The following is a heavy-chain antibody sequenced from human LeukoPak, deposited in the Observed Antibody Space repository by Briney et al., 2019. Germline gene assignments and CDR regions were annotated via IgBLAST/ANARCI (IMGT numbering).Heavy chain of an antibody. CDR2: ISYSGST. Sequence: TLSLTCAVYGGSFSGYYWSWIRQPPGKGLEWIGYISYSGSTYYIPSLKSRLTISVDTSKNQFSLKLSSVTAADTAVYYCARGVISGDDYFDYWGQGTLVTVSS. J-gene: IGHJ4*02. V-gene: IGHV4-30-4*08. CDR1: GGSFSGYY. CDR3: ARGVISGDDYFDY. D-gene: IGHD2-15*01.